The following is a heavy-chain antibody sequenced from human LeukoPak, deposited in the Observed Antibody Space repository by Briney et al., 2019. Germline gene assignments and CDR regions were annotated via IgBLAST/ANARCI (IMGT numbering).Heavy chain of an antibody. D-gene: IGHD3-16*01. CDR3: ARVVSGSYSFNMNWFDP. CDR1: GYTFTSYD. J-gene: IGHJ5*02. CDR2: MNPNSGNT. Sequence: EASVKVSCKASGYTFTSYDINWVRQATGQGLEWMGWMNPNSGNTGYAQKFQGRVTMTRNTSISTAYMELSSLRSEDTAVYYCARVVSGSYSFNMNWFDPWGQGTLVTVSS. V-gene: IGHV1-8*02.